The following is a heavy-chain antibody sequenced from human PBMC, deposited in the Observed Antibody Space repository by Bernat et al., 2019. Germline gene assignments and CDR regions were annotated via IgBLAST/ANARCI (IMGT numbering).Heavy chain of an antibody. Sequence: QVQLVESGGGVVQPGRSLRLSCAASGFTFSSYAMHWVRQAPGKGLEWVAVISYDGSNKYYAASVKGRFTISRDNSKNTLYLQMNSLRAEDTAVYYCAREGAVAGVYYFDYWGQGTLVTVSS. CDR3: AREGAVAGVYYFDY. CDR1: GFTFSSYA. D-gene: IGHD6-19*01. V-gene: IGHV3-30-3*01. CDR2: ISYDGSNK. J-gene: IGHJ4*02.